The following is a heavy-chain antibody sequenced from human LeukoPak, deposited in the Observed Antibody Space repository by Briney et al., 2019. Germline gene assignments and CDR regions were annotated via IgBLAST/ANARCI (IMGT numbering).Heavy chain of an antibody. D-gene: IGHD2-2*01. CDR1: GGSTSSSSYY. V-gene: IGHV4-39*01. Sequence: SETLSLTCTVSGGSTSSSSYYWGWIRQPPGKGLEWIGSIYYSGSTYYNPSLKSRVTISVDTSKNQFSLKLSSVTAADTAVYYCARPDIVVVPAASGAFDIWGQGTMVTVSS. CDR3: ARPDIVVVPAASGAFDI. J-gene: IGHJ3*02. CDR2: IYYSGST.